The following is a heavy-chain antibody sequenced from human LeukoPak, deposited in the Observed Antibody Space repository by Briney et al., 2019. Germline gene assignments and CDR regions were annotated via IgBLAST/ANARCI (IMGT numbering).Heavy chain of an antibody. Sequence: PSETLSLTCTVSGGSISSSSYFWGWIRQSPGKGLEWIGSFYYSGITYYNPSLKSRVTMSVDRSENQFSLKLRSVTAADTAVYYCARGTRSSGLYYWGQGALVIVSS. CDR3: ARGTRSSGLYY. V-gene: IGHV4-39*07. CDR2: FYYSGIT. J-gene: IGHJ4*02. CDR1: GGSISSSSYF. D-gene: IGHD3-10*01.